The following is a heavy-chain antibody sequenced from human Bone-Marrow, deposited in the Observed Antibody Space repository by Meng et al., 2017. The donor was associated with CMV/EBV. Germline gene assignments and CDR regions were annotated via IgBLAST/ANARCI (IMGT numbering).Heavy chain of an antibody. J-gene: IGHJ6*02. CDR2: IIPIVDIA. CDR1: GGTFNNYA. V-gene: IGHV1-69*10. D-gene: IGHD3-3*01. Sequence: SVKVSCKASGGTFNNYAVSWVRQAPGQGLEWMGGIIPIVDIANFAQKFQGRVTIAADKYMSTAHMELSSLRYEDTAVYYCASGDFWSGHGTDYYYGMDVWGQGTTVTVSS. CDR3: ASGDFWSGHGTDYYYGMDV.